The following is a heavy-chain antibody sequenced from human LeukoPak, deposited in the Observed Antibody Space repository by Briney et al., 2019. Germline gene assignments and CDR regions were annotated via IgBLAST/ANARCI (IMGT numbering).Heavy chain of an antibody. CDR2: INPSGGST. Sequence: ASVKVSCEASGYTFTSYYMHWVRQAPGQGLEWMGIINPSGGSTSYAQRFQGRITMTRSTSISTAYMELSSLRSEDTAVYYCARGLGTYDSSELTWPMISFWGQGTLVTVSS. D-gene: IGHD3-22*01. CDR3: ARGLGTYDSSELTWPMISF. CDR1: GYTFTSYY. V-gene: IGHV1-46*01. J-gene: IGHJ4*02.